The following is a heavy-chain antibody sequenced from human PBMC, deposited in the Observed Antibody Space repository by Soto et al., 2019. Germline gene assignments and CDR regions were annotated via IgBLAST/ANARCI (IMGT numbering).Heavy chain of an antibody. CDR1: GGTFSSYA. J-gene: IGHJ6*02. CDR2: IIPIFGTA. CDR3: GRVPALYYYYGMDV. V-gene: IGHV1-69*13. Sequence: SVKVSCKASGGTFSSYAISWVRQAPGQGLEWMGGIIPIFGTANYAQKFQGRVTITADESTSTAYMELSSLRSEDTAVYYCGRVPALYYYYGMDVWGQGTTVTVSS.